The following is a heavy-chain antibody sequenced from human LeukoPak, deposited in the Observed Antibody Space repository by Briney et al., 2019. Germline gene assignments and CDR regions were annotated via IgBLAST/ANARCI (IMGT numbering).Heavy chain of an antibody. Sequence: SETLSLTCTVPGDSISSYYWSWLRQPPGKGLEWIGYIYNIGSTNYNPSLKSRTTISVDMSKNQFSLKVTSVTASDTAMYYCVRDHVSPGLSNWFDPWGQGTLVTVSS. CDR2: IYNIGST. D-gene: IGHD3-16*01. J-gene: IGHJ5*02. V-gene: IGHV4-4*08. CDR1: GDSISSYY. CDR3: VRDHVSPGLSNWFDP.